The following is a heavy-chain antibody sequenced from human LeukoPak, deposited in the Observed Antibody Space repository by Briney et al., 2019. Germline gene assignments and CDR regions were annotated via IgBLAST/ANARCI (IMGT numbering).Heavy chain of an antibody. J-gene: IGHJ4*02. CDR3: AKENDLWLYFDY. CDR2: ISWNSGSI. CDR1: GFTFDDYD. D-gene: IGHD1-1*01. Sequence: GRSLRLSCAASGFTFDDYDMHWVRQAPGKGLEWVSGISWNSGSIGYADSVKGRFTTSRDNAKNSLYLQMNSLRAEDTALYYCAKENDLWLYFDYWGQGTLVTVSS. V-gene: IGHV3-9*01.